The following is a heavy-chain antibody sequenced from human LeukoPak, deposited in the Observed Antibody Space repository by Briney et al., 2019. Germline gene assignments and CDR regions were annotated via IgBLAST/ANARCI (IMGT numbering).Heavy chain of an antibody. D-gene: IGHD5-18*01. CDR2: ISYDGSNK. V-gene: IGHV3-30*18. Sequence: PGGSLRLSCAASGFTFSSYGMHWVRQAPGKGLEWVAVISYDGSNKYYADSVKGRFTISRDNSKNTLYLQMNSLRAEDTAVYYCAKSGEGIQLWLLLDYWGQGTLVTVSS. CDR1: GFTFSSYG. J-gene: IGHJ4*02. CDR3: AKSGEGIQLWLLLDY.